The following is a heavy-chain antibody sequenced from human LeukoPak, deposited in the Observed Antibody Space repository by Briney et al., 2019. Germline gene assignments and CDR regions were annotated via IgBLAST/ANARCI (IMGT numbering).Heavy chain of an antibody. CDR1: GDSVSSNSAA. V-gene: IGHV6-1*01. Sequence: SQTLSLTCAISGDSVSSNSAAWNWIRQSPSRGLEWLGRTYYRSKWYNDYAVSVKSRVTINPDTSKNQFSLQLNSVTPEDTAVYYCARSVLIVGATLTFDYWGQGTLVTVSS. CDR2: TYYRSKWYN. CDR3: ARSVLIVGATLTFDY. J-gene: IGHJ4*02. D-gene: IGHD1-26*01.